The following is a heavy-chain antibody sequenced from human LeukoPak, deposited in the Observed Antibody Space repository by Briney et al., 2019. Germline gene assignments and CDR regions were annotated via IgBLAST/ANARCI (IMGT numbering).Heavy chain of an antibody. CDR2: IWYDGSNK. D-gene: IGHD5-18*01. CDR3: ARDNTAMAGFDY. J-gene: IGHJ4*02. V-gene: IGHV3-33*01. CDR1: GFTFSSYG. Sequence: GGSLKLSCAASGFTFSSYGMHWVRQAPGKGLEWVAVIWYDGSNKYYADSVKGRFTISRDNSKNTLYLQMNSLRAEDTAVYYCARDNTAMAGFDYWGQGTLVTVSS.